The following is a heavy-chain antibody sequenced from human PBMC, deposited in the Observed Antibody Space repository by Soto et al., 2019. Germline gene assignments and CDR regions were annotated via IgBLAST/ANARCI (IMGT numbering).Heavy chain of an antibody. J-gene: IGHJ4*02. CDR2: INHSGST. D-gene: IGHD2-2*01. CDR1: GGSFSGYY. V-gene: IGHV4-34*01. Sequence: SENLSLTCAGYGGSFSGYYWSWFRQPPGPGLEWIGEINHSGSTNYNPSLKSRVTISVDTSKNQFSLKLSSVTAADTAVYYCARGLIMTFAYDRASSDYCDYWGQGSLVTGSS. CDR3: ARGLIMTFAYDRASSDYCDY.